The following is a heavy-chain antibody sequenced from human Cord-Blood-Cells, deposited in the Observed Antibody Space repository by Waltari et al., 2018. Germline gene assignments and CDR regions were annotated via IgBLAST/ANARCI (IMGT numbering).Heavy chain of an antibody. CDR1: GGSISSGGYY. J-gene: IGHJ6*03. CDR2: IYYRGTT. D-gene: IGHD3-10*01. CDR3: ATGSFGELYYYYYYMDV. Sequence: QVQLQESGPGLVKPSQTLSLTSTFSGGSISSGGYYWSWIRKHPGKGLEWIGYIYYRGTTYYNPSLQSRVTISVDTSKNQFSLKLSSVTAADTAVYYCATGSFGELYYYYYYMDVWGKGTTVTVSS. V-gene: IGHV4-31*03.